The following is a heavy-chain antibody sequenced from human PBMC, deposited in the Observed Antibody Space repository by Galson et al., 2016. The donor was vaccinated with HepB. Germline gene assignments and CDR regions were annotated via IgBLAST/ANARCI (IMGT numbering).Heavy chain of an antibody. CDR1: GGSLSPDY. D-gene: IGHD2/OR15-2a*01. Sequence: SETLSLTCTVSGGSLSPDYWTWIRQSPGKGLEWIGYIFYRGSTSYNPSLKSRVTISVDTSKNQFSLKLSSVTAADTAVYYCARCCKGDCSYAMYVWGQGTTVTVSS. V-gene: IGHV4-59*01. CDR2: IFYRGST. J-gene: IGHJ6*02. CDR3: ARCCKGDCSYAMYV.